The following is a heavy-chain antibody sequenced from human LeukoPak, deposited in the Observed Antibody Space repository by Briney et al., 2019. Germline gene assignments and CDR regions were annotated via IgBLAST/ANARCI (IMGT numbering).Heavy chain of an antibody. V-gene: IGHV4-34*01. CDR2: INHNEFT. D-gene: IGHD3-22*01. Sequence: PSETLSLTCAVYGGSFTTYYWSWIRQPPGKGLEWIGEINHNEFTNYNPSLKNRVTITIDTSKKQFSLRLTSVTVADSGVYYCARHILIGYWNYYDSSGYARGKFRDLYYYYYMDVWGKGTTVTISS. CDR1: GGSFTTYY. J-gene: IGHJ6*03. CDR3: ARHILIGYWNYYDSSGYARGKFRDLYYYYYMDV.